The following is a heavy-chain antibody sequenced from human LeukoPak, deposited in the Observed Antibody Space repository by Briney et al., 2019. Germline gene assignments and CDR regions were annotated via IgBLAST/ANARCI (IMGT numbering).Heavy chain of an antibody. CDR1: GFTFSSYA. J-gene: IGHJ4*02. V-gene: IGHV3-23*01. CDR3: ARPRYDREGAGY. Sequence: GGSLRLSCAASGFTFSSYAMSWVRQAPGKGLEWVSAISGSGGSTYYADSVKGRFTISRDNAKNSLYLQMNSLRAEDTAVYYCARPRYDREGAGYWGQGTLVTVSS. D-gene: IGHD3-22*01. CDR2: ISGSGGST.